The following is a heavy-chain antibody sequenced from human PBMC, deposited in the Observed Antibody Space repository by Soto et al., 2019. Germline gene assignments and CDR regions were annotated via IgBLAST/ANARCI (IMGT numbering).Heavy chain of an antibody. CDR3: ARVRRYSYGPNYGMAV. CDR1: GYAFSSYG. D-gene: IGHD5-18*01. J-gene: IGHJ6*02. Sequence: QIQLVQSGAEVRKPGASVKVSCKASGYAFSSYGTSWVRQAPGQGLEWMGWISPYNGDTDYAQKLQGRVNMTIDTSTTTTDKELRSLISDDTAVYYCARVRRYSYGPNYGMAVWGQGTTVTVSS. CDR2: ISPYNGDT. V-gene: IGHV1-18*01.